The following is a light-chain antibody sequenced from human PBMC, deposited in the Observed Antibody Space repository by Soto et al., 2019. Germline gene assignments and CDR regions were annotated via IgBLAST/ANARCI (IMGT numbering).Light chain of an antibody. CDR1: SSDVGGYNF. CDR2: DVS. Sequence: QSALTQPASLSGSPGQSITISCTGTSSDVGGYNFVSWYQQRPGKAPKLMIYDVSNRPSGVSDRFSGSKSGNTASLTISGLRTEDEAEYYCSSYTSNNSFYVFGTGTKVTVL. J-gene: IGLJ1*01. V-gene: IGLV2-14*03. CDR3: SSYTSNNSFYV.